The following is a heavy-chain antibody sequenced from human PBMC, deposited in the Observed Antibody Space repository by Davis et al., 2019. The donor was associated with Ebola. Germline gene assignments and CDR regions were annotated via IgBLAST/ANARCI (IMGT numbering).Heavy chain of an antibody. CDR2: FFSNTEK. Sequence: ETLSLTCTVSGGSIRNYYWSWVRQAPGKAPEWLAHFFSNTEKSYSTSLRSRLTISEDTSKTQVILTMTNMDPLDTATYYCARTIYNFWSHDFYGMDAWGQGTTVTVSS. CDR3: ARTIYNFWSHDFYGMDA. D-gene: IGHD3-3*01. V-gene: IGHV2-26*01. CDR1: GGSIRNYYW. J-gene: IGHJ6*02.